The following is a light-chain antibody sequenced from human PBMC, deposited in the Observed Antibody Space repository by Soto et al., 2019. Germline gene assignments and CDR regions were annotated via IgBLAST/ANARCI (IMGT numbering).Light chain of an antibody. Sequence: QSALTQPASVSGSPGQSITISCTGTSSDVGGYNYVSWYQQHPGKAPKLIIYEVSNRPSGVSKRFSGSKSGNTASLTNSGLQAEDEADYYCNSYTSKSTDVFGTGTKLTVL. CDR1: SSDVGGYNY. CDR3: NSYTSKSTDV. J-gene: IGLJ1*01. CDR2: EVS. V-gene: IGLV2-14*01.